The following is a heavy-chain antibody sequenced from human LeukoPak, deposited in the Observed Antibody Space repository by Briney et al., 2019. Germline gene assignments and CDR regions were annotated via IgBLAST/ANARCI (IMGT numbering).Heavy chain of an antibody. V-gene: IGHV1-2*02. CDR1: GYTFTDYY. D-gene: IGHD3/OR15-3a*01. J-gene: IGHJ6*02. Sequence: ASVKVSCKASGYTFTDYYLHWVRQAPGQGLEWMGWINPNSGGTNYAQKFQGRVTMTRDTSISTAYMELSRPRSDDTALYYCARLGLVQYSYYGLDVWGQGTTVTVSS. CDR2: INPNSGGT. CDR3: ARLGLVQYSYYGLDV.